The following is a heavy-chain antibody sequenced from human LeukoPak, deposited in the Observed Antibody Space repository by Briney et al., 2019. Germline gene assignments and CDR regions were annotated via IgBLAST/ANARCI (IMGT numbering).Heavy chain of an antibody. V-gene: IGHV1-69*05. CDR1: GGTFSSYA. Sequence: GASVKVSCKASGGTFSSYAISWVRQAPGQGLEWMGGIIPIFGTANYAQKFQGRVTITTDESTSTAYMELSGLRSEDTAVYYCASCIVVVPAASEYYYYYMDVWGKGTTVTVSS. D-gene: IGHD2-2*01. CDR2: IIPIFGTA. J-gene: IGHJ6*03. CDR3: ASCIVVVPAASEYYYYYMDV.